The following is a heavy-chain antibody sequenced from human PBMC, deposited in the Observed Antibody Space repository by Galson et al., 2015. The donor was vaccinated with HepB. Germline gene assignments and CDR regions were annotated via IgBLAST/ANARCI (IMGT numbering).Heavy chain of an antibody. CDR1: GFIFSHYW. CDR2: MKQDGSDK. D-gene: IGHD3-3*01. CDR3: ARGFTRSGLEGEMGDY. V-gene: IGHV3-7*01. Sequence: SLRLSCATSGFIFSHYWMEWVRQAPGKGLEWVANMKQDGSDKFYLDSVKGRFTISRDNAKNSVFLQMNSLRTEDTAVYYCARGFTRSGLEGEMGDYWGQRALVTVSS. J-gene: IGHJ4*02.